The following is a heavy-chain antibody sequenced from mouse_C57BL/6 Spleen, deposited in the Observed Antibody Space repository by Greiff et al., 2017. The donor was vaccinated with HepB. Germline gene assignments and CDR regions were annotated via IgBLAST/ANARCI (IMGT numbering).Heavy chain of an antibody. Sequence: QVQLKQSGAELVRPGASVTLSCKASGYTFTDYDMHWVKQTPVHGLEWIGAIDPETGGTAYNQKFKGKAILTADKSSSTAYMELRSLTSEDSAVYYCTRYYGNYFDYWGQGTTLTVSS. J-gene: IGHJ2*01. CDR1: GYTFTDYD. V-gene: IGHV1-15*01. CDR2: IDPETGGT. CDR3: TRYYGNYFDY. D-gene: IGHD2-1*01.